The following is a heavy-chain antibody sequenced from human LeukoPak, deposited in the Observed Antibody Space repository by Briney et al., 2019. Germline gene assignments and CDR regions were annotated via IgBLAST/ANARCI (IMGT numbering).Heavy chain of an antibody. CDR2: INPSGDST. CDR1: GYTFTSYG. D-gene: IGHD2-2*01. J-gene: IGHJ5*02. V-gene: IGHV1-46*01. Sequence: ASVKVSCKASGYTFTSYGISWVRQAPGQGLEWMGIINPSGDSTNYAQKFQGRVTMTRDTSTSTVYMDLSSLRSEDTAVYYCARGSSAAPGQASWFDPWGQGTLVTVSS. CDR3: ARGSSAAPGQASWFDP.